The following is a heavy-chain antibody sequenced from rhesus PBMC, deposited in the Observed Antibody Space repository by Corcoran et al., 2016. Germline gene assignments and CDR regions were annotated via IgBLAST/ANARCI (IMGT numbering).Heavy chain of an antibody. CDR3: ARERPPSSYSSWPYFDY. Sequence: QPQLQASGPGLVTPSETLSVTAAAAGVSISRCYWSWIRQAPGKGLEGIGYIYGSGSSTNYNPAHTSRVTLSVDTSKNQLSLKLSSLTTADTAGYYCARERPPSSYSSWPYFDYWGQGVLVTVSS. J-gene: IGHJ4*01. D-gene: IGHD6-13*01. CDR2: IYGSGSST. V-gene: IGHV4-169*02. CDR1: GVSISRCY.